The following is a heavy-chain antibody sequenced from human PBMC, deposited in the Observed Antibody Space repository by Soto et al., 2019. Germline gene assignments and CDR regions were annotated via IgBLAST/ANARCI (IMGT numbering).Heavy chain of an antibody. CDR2: ITGSGKSA. V-gene: IGHV3-23*01. J-gene: IGHJ6*02. CDR1: GFTFSTFV. Sequence: EVHLLESGGGWVQPGGSLRLSCAASGFTFSTFVMTWVRQVPGEGLEWISSITGSGKSAYYADSVKGRVTISRDNSKNTLYLQTSSRGVDDTAVYHCAVHLEETYYTMAVWGQGTTVTVSS. CDR3: AVHLEETYYTMAV.